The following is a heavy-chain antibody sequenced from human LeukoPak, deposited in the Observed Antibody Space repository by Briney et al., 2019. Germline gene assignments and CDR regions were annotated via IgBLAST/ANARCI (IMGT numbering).Heavy chain of an antibody. CDR1: GGSISSGSYY. D-gene: IGHD6-13*01. J-gene: IGHJ6*03. V-gene: IGHV4-61*02. Sequence: SETLSLTCTVSGGSISSGSYYWSWIRQPGGKGLEWIGRIYTSGSTNYNPSLKSRVTISVDTSKNQFSLKLSSVTAADTAVYYCARDRAAAGYYYMDVWGKGTTVTISS. CDR2: IYTSGST. CDR3: ARDRAAAGYYYMDV.